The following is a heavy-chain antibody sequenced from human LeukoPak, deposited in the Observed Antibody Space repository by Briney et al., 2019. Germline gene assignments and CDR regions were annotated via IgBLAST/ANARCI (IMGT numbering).Heavy chain of an antibody. Sequence: SLRLSCAASRFTFSRYGMHWVRQAPAKGREWVAAISNDGRNKYYGDSVKGRFTISRDNPKSTLYLQINSLRAEDTAVYYCAKDWSVFHYWGQGTLVTVSS. J-gene: IGHJ4*02. CDR2: ISNDGRNK. V-gene: IGHV3-30*18. CDR3: AKDWSVFHY. CDR1: RFTFSRYG.